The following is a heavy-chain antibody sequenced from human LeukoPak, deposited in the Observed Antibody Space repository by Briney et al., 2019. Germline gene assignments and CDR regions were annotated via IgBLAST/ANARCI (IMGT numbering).Heavy chain of an antibody. D-gene: IGHD6-13*01. CDR3: ARHGWGLAAAVGWEGYYYYMDV. Sequence: GESLKISCKGSGYRFTSYWIGWVRQMPGKGLEWMGIIYPGDSDTRYSPSFQGQVTISADKSISTAYLQWSSLKASDTAMYYCARHGWGLAAAVGWEGYYYYMDVWGKGTTVTVSS. J-gene: IGHJ6*03. CDR1: GYRFTSYW. V-gene: IGHV5-51*01. CDR2: IYPGDSDT.